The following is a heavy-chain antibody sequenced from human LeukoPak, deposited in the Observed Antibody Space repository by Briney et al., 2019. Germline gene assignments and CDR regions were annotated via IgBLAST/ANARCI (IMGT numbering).Heavy chain of an antibody. CDR3: ARGYCTGNSCPIYYYGMDV. Sequence: GASLRLSCAASGFTFSTYAMTWVRQAPGKGLEWVSAISARDNCIYYADSVKGRFTISRDNSNLYLQMDSLRAEDTALYYCARGYCTGNSCPIYYYGMDVWGQGTTVIVSS. CDR2: ISARDNCI. V-gene: IGHV3-23*01. D-gene: IGHD2-8*02. CDR1: GFTFSTYA. J-gene: IGHJ6*02.